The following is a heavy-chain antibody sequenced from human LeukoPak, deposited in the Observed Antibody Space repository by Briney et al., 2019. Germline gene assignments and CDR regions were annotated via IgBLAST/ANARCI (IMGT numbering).Heavy chain of an antibody. CDR1: GGSFSGYY. CDR2: IYYSGST. D-gene: IGHD3-22*01. CDR3: ARTGYDSSGSNAFDI. J-gene: IGHJ3*02. Sequence: SETLSLTCAVYGGSFSGYYWSWIRQPPGKGLEWIGYIYYSGSTNYNPSLKSRVTISVDTSKNQFSLKLSSVTAADTAVYYCARTGYDSSGSNAFDIWGQGTMVTVSS. V-gene: IGHV4-59*01.